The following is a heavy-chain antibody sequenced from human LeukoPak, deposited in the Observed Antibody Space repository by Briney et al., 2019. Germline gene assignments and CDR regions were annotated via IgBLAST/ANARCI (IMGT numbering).Heavy chain of an antibody. CDR1: GASISSSY. CDR2: MSSGGST. D-gene: IGHD3-22*01. J-gene: IGHJ1*01. CDR3: ARDQTYYVSSGYYYVTYLQH. Sequence: SETLSLTCTVSGASISSSYCTWIRQSVEEGLEWIGRMSSGGSTTYNPSFKGRVTMSLDTSKRQFSLNLSSVTAADTAVYYCARDQTYYVSSGYYYVTYLQHWGQGILVTVSS. V-gene: IGHV4-4*07.